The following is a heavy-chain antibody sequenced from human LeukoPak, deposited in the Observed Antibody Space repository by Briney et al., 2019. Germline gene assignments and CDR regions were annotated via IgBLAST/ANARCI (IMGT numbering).Heavy chain of an antibody. V-gene: IGHV3-20*04. J-gene: IGHJ6*03. CDR3: ARGYDFRSGSYYHYYMDV. CDR1: GFTFDDYG. CDR2: INWNGGRT. D-gene: IGHD3-3*01. Sequence: GGSLRLSCAASGFTFDDYGMSWVRQAPGKGLEWVSGINWNGGRTGYADSVRGRFTISRDNAKNSLYLQMNSLRAEDTALYYCARGYDFRSGSYYHYYMDVWGKGTTVTVSS.